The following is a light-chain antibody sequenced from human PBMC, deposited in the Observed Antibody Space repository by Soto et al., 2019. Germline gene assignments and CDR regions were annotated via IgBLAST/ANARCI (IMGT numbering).Light chain of an antibody. J-gene: IGKJ1*01. CDR2: AAY. CDR3: QQSYSTPRT. V-gene: IGKV1-39*01. Sequence: DIQMTQSPSSLSASVGDRVTITCRASQSFSSYLNWYQQKPGKAPQLLIYAAYSLQSGVPSRFSGSGSGTDFTLPISSLQPEDFATYYCQQSYSTPRTFGQGTKVEIK. CDR1: QSFSSY.